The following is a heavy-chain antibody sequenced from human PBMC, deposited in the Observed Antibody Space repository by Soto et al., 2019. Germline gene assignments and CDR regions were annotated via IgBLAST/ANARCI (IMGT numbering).Heavy chain of an antibody. CDR3: AKRLGYCTNGVCARGYYYGMDV. V-gene: IGHV3-30*18. D-gene: IGHD2-8*01. CDR1: GFTFSSYG. CDR2: ISYDGSNK. Sequence: PGGSLRLSCAASGFTFSSYGMHWVRQAPGKGLEWVAVISYDGSNKYYADSVKGRFTISRDNSKNTLYLQMNSLRAEDTAVYYCAKRLGYCTNGVCARGYYYGMDVWGQGTTVTVSS. J-gene: IGHJ6*02.